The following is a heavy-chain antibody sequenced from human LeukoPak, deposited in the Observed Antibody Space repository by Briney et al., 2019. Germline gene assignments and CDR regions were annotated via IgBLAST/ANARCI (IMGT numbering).Heavy chain of an antibody. D-gene: IGHD5-24*01. CDR3: ASNVMTTIVFGFFDY. V-gene: IGHV3-30-3*01. Sequence: SGGSLRLSCAASGFTFSSYAMHWVRQALGKGLEWVAIISHDGSSKYYADSVKGRFTISRDGSKNTLYLQINSLRAEDTAVYYCASNVMTTIVFGFFDYWGQGTLVTVSS. J-gene: IGHJ4*02. CDR1: GFTFSSYA. CDR2: ISHDGSSK.